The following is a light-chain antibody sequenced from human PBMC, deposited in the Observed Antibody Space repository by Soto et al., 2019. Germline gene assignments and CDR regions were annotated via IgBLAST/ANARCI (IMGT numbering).Light chain of an antibody. CDR2: EVS. J-gene: IGLJ3*02. CDR1: NSDVGGYNY. V-gene: IGLV2-14*01. CDR3: QAYDYSLTASV. Sequence: QSVLTQPASVSGSPGQSITISCTGTNSDVGGYNYVSWYQQHPGKAPKLMIYEVSNRPSGVSNRFSGSKSGNTASLAITGLQAEDEADYYCQAYDYSLTASVFGGGTQLTVL.